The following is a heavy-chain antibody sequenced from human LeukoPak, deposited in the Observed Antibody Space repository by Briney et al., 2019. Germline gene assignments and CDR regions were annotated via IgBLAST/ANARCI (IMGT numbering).Heavy chain of an antibody. D-gene: IGHD3-16*02. Sequence: SETLSLTCAVSGGSISSSNWWSWVRQPPGKGLEWIGEIYHSGSTNYNPSLKSRVTISVDKSKNQFSLKLSSVTAADTAVYYCARVARHYDYVWGSYRPPFFDYWGQGTLVTVSS. CDR1: GGSISSSNW. J-gene: IGHJ4*02. V-gene: IGHV4-4*02. CDR3: ARVARHYDYVWGSYRPPFFDY. CDR2: IYHSGST.